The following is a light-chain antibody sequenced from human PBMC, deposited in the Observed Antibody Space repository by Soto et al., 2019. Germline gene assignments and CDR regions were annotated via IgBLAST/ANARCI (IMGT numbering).Light chain of an antibody. Sequence: EIVMTQSAATLSVSAGERATLSCGASQSVSSNLAWYQQKNGQAPRLLIYGASTRATGIPARFSGSGYGTEFTLTISSLQSEDFAVYYCQQYNNWPRTFGQGTKVDIK. CDR3: QQYNNWPRT. J-gene: IGKJ1*01. CDR2: GAS. CDR1: QSVSSN. V-gene: IGKV3-15*01.